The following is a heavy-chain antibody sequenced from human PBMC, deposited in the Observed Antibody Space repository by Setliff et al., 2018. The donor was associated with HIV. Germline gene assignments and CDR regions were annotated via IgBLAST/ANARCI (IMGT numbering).Heavy chain of an antibody. J-gene: IGHJ3*01. Sequence: GASVKVSCKTSGYTFIDNYIHWVRQAPGQRPEWVSVVHVGGGRTDYADSVRGRFVISRDGSKNMLYLQMSGLRGDDTAMYYCAKPTNGFYPRAFDAWGPGTMVTVSS. D-gene: IGHD2-2*03. CDR2: VHVGGGRT. CDR3: AKPTNGFYPRAFDA. V-gene: IGHV3-23*01. CDR1: GYTFIDNY.